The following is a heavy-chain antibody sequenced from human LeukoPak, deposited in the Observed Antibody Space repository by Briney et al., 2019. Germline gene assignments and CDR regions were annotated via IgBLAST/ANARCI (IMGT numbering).Heavy chain of an antibody. V-gene: IGHV3-21*01. CDR3: ARVWGINCSGGTCYSQGADY. J-gene: IGHJ4*02. Sequence: GGSLRLSCAAPGFTFSSYTMNWVRQAPGKGLEWVSSISGRGSYIYYADSVKGRFTISTDTGKTSLYLQMNSLRAGDMAEYYCARVWGINCSGGTCYSQGADYWGQGTLVTVSS. D-gene: IGHD2-15*01. CDR2: ISGRGSYI. CDR1: GFTFSSYT.